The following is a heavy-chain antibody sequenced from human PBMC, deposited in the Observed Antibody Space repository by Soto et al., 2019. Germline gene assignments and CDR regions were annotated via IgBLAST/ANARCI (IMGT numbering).Heavy chain of an antibody. CDR1: GGSISSGDYY. D-gene: IGHD4-17*01. V-gene: IGHV4-30-4*01. CDR3: ARYGDYVFNFDY. Sequence: SETLSLTCTVSGGSISSGDYYWSWIRQPPGKGLEWIGYIYYSGSTYYNPSLKSRVTISVDTSKNQFSLKLSSVTAADTAVYYCARYGDYVFNFDYWGQGTLVTVSS. CDR2: IYYSGST. J-gene: IGHJ4*02.